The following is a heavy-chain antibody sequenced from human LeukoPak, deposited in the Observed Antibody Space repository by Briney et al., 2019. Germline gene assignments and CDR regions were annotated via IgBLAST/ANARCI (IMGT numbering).Heavy chain of an antibody. D-gene: IGHD4-17*01. J-gene: IGHJ4*02. CDR2: ISYEGSNK. CDR3: ARAPADYADYYFDF. Sequence: GGSLRLSCAASGFTFSGYDMHWVRQAPGKGLEWVAVISYEGSNKDYADSVKGRFTISTDNSKNTLFLQMNSLRAEDTAVYYCARAPADYADYYFDFWGQGTLVTVSS. V-gene: IGHV3-30*04. CDR1: GFTFSGYD.